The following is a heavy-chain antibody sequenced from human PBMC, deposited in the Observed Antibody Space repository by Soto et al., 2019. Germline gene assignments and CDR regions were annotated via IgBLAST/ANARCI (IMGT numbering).Heavy chain of an antibody. D-gene: IGHD2-8*01. V-gene: IGHV3-74*01. J-gene: IGHJ4*02. CDR3: ARVAFGVRGVFDS. CDR1: GFTFSSYW. Sequence: EVQLVESGGGLVQPGGSLRLSCAASGFTFSSYWIHWIRQAPGKGLVWVSRINRDGSTTSYADSVKGRFTISRDNAKKTEYLQMSSLRADATAVYYSARVAFGVRGVFDSWGQGTLVTVSS. CDR2: INRDGSTT.